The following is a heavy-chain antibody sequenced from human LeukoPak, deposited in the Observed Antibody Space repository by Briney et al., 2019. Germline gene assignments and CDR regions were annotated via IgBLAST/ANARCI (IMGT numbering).Heavy chain of an antibody. CDR2: INHSGST. CDR3: ADRGEQQLVTGGY. V-gene: IGHV4-34*01. J-gene: IGHJ4*02. CDR1: GGPFTGYY. Sequence: SETLSLTCAVYGGPFTGYYWSWIRQPPGKGLEWIGEINHSGSTNYNPSLKGRVTISVDTSKNQFSLKLSSVTAADTAVYYCADRGEQQLVTGGYWGQGTPVTVSS. D-gene: IGHD6-13*01.